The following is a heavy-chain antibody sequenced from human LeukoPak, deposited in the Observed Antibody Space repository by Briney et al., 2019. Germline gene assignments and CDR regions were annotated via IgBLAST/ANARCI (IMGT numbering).Heavy chain of an antibody. V-gene: IGHV1-8*01. J-gene: IGHJ3*02. CDR1: GYTFTSYN. CDR2: VSLHNGDT. Sequence: ASVTVTFKASGYTFTSYNINWFRQAPGRGFEWVGYVSLHNGDTGYTQNFQCRVTMTRDTSINTAYMELSSLTSEDTAVYYCVRHYYEYFASDNWGQGTMDIVSS. D-gene: IGHD3-22*01. CDR3: VRHYYEYFASDN.